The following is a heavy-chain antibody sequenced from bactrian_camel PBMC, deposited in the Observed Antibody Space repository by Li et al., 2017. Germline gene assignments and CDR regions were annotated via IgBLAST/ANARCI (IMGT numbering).Heavy chain of an antibody. J-gene: IGHJ4*01. D-gene: IGHD6*01. CDR1: GYATRRSC. Sequence: HVQLVESGGGSVQAGGSPRLSCVGSGYATRRSCMAWFRQGSGQEREGVAAIYSGGEVTYYADSVKGRFTISQDNTKNTVYLQMNSLKPEDTAMYYCAAGRAIDGSCPENEYDYWGQGTQVTVS. V-gene: IGHV3S1*01. CDR3: AAGRAIDGSCPENEYDY. CDR2: IYSGGEVT.